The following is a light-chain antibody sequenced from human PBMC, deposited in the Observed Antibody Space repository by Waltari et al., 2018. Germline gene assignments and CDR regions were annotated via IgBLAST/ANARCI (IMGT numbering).Light chain of an antibody. CDR2: AAS. CDR1: QSVNTY. J-gene: IGKJ1*01. Sequence: EIVLTQSPGTLSLSPGERDTISCRASQSVNTYLALYQQKPGQAPRLLIYAASTRAAGIPDRFSGSGSGTDFSLTISRLEAEDFAVYYCQHHVRLPATFGQGTKVEIK. V-gene: IGKV3-20*01. CDR3: QHHVRLPAT.